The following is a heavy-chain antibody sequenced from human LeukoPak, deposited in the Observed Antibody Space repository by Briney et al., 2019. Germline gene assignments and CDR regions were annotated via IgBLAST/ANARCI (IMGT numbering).Heavy chain of an antibody. V-gene: IGHV3-9*01. Sequence: GGSLRLSCAASGFTFDDYGMHWVRQAPGKGLEGVSGISWNSGSVGYADSVKGRFTISRDTAKNSLYLQMNSLRAEDTALYYCAKDIGLGVRYYGMDVWGQGTTVTVSS. CDR1: GFTFDDYG. CDR2: ISWNSGSV. CDR3: AKDIGLGVRYYGMDV. D-gene: IGHD3-16*01. J-gene: IGHJ6*02.